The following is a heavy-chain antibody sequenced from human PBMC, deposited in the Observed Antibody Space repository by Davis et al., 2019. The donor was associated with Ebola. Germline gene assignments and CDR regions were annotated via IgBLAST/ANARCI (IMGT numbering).Heavy chain of an antibody. CDR1: GGSISSGGYY. V-gene: IGHV4-39*07. J-gene: IGHJ4*02. D-gene: IGHD2-2*01. CDR2: INHSGST. CDR3: ARGKRVVVPAATYYFDY. Sequence: PSETLSLTCTVSGGSISSGGYYWSWIRQPPGKGLEWIGEINHSGSTNYNPSLKSRVTISVDTSKNQFSLKLSSVTAADTAVYYCARGKRVVVPAATYYFDYWGQGTLVTVSS.